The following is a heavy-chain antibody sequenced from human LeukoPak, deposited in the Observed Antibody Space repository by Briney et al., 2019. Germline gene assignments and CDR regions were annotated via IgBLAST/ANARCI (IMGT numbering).Heavy chain of an antibody. CDR2: IYYSGST. Sequence: LSLTCAVYGGSFSGYYWSWIRQHPGKGQEWIGYIYYSGSTYYNPSLKSRVTISVDTSKNQFSLKLSSVTAADTAVYYCARELLVVVPAAEGRALNYYYYGMDVWGQGTTVTVSS. D-gene: IGHD2-2*01. J-gene: IGHJ6*02. V-gene: IGHV4-31*11. CDR1: GGSFSGYY. CDR3: ARELLVVVPAAEGRALNYYYYGMDV.